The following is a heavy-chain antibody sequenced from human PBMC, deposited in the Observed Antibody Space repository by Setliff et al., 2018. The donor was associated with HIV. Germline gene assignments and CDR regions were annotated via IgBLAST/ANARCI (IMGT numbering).Heavy chain of an antibody. CDR3: ARGRFHRLHRPYSGSGSLGIQYFDY. Sequence: PSETLFLTCTVSGGSLSSGYYYWSWVRQPAGKGLEWIGRIYSSGSTNYNPSLKSRVTISVDTSKSQFSLRLNSVTATDTALYYCARGRFHRLHRPYSGSGSLGIQYFDYWGQGTLVTVSS. D-gene: IGHD3-10*01. J-gene: IGHJ4*02. CDR1: GGSLSSGYYY. CDR2: IYSSGST. V-gene: IGHV4-61*02.